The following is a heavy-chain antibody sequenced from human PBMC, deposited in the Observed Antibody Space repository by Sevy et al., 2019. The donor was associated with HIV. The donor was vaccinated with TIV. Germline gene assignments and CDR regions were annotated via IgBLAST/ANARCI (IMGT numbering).Heavy chain of an antibody. V-gene: IGHV3-9*01. Sequence: GGSLRLSCAASGFTFDDYAMHWVRQAPGKGLEWVSGISWNSGSIDYADSVKGRFTISRDNAKNSLYLQMKSLRADDTALYYCARDRDDGYCTNGVCFNFDNWGQRTMVTVSS. D-gene: IGHD2-8*01. CDR2: ISWNSGSI. CDR1: GFTFDDYA. CDR3: ARDRDDGYCTNGVCFNFDN. J-gene: IGHJ4*01.